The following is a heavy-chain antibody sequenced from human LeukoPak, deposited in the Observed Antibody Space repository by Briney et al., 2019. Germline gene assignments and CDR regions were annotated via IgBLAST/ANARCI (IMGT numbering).Heavy chain of an antibody. CDR3: ARSLTYYYDSSGYYPFDY. D-gene: IGHD3-22*01. J-gene: IGHJ4*02. Sequence: SVKVSCKASGGTFSSNAISWVRQAPGQGLEWMGGIIPIFGTANYAQKFQGRVTITADESTSTAYMELSSLRSEDTAVYYCARSLTYYYDSSGYYPFDYWGQGTLVTVSS. V-gene: IGHV1-69*13. CDR2: IIPIFGTA. CDR1: GGTFSSNA.